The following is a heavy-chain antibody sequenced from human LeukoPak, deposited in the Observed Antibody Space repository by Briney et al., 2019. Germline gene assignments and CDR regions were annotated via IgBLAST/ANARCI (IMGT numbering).Heavy chain of an antibody. CDR3: ARGPEYYYDSSGHAFDI. J-gene: IGHJ3*02. CDR2: MNPNSGNT. CDR1: GYTFTSYD. Sequence: ASVKVSCKASGYTFTSYDINWVRQATGQGLEWMGWMNPNSGNTGYAQKFQGRVTITRNTSISTAYMEPSSLRSEDTAVYYCARGPEYYYDSSGHAFDIWGQGTMVTVSS. V-gene: IGHV1-8*03. D-gene: IGHD3-22*01.